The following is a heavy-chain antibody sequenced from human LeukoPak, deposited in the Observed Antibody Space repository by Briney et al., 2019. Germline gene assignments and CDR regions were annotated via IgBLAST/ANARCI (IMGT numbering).Heavy chain of an antibody. CDR2: IYYSGST. Sequence: KPSETLSLTCSVSGGSMNSYYWSWIRQPPGKGLEWIGYIYYSGSTYYNPSLKSRVTISVDTSKNQFSLKLSSVTAADTAVYYCAREARSQGAFDIWGQGAMVTVSS. V-gene: IGHV4-30-4*01. J-gene: IGHJ3*02. CDR3: AREARSQGAFDI. D-gene: IGHD5-12*01. CDR1: GGSMNSYY.